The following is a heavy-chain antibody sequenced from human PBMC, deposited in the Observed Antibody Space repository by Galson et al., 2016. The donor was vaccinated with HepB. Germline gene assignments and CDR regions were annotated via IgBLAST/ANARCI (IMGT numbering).Heavy chain of an antibody. Sequence: NWVRQHPGKGLEWIGYIYHSGSTYYNPSLKSRVTISVEKTKNQFSLKLSSVTAADTAVYFCARDRSSGSGSFGYWGQGTLVTVSS. CDR2: IYHSGST. CDR3: ARDRSSGSGSFGY. V-gene: IGHV4-31*02. D-gene: IGHD3-10*01. J-gene: IGHJ4*02.